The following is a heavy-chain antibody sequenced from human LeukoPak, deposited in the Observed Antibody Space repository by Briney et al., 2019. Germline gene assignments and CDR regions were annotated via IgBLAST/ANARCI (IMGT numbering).Heavy chain of an antibody. D-gene: IGHD3-22*01. J-gene: IGHJ4*02. CDR1: GFTFSSYG. V-gene: IGHV3-30*18. CDR2: ISYDGSNK. Sequence: GGSLRLSCAASGFTFSSYGMHWVRQAPGKGLEWVAVISYDGSNKYYADSVKGRFTISRDNSKNTLYLQMNSLRAEDTAVYYCAKDSSGYYPKEDYWGQGTLVTVSS. CDR3: AKDSSGYYPKEDY.